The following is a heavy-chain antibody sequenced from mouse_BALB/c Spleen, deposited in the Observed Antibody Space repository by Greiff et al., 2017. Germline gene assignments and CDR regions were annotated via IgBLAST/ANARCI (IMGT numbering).Heavy chain of an antibody. Sequence: EVKLMESGGGLVKPGGSLKLSCAASGFAFSSYDMSWVRQTPEKRLEWVAYFSSGGGSTYYPDTVKGRFTISRDNAKNTLYLQMSSLKSEDTAMYYCARQYGNYPYYAMDYWGQGTSVTVSS. CDR2: FSSGGGST. J-gene: IGHJ4*01. D-gene: IGHD2-10*02. CDR3: ARQYGNYPYYAMDY. CDR1: GFAFSSYD. V-gene: IGHV5-12-1*01.